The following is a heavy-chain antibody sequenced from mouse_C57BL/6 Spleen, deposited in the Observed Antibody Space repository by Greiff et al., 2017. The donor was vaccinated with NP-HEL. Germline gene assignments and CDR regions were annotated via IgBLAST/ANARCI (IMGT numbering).Heavy chain of an antibody. CDR1: GYTFTSYW. V-gene: IGHV1-52*01. J-gene: IGHJ4*01. CDR3: VGYYSNPYAMDY. D-gene: IGHD2-5*01. Sequence: QVQLQQPGAELVRPGSSVKLSCKASGYTFTSYWMHWVKQRPIQGLEWIGNIDPSDSETHYNQKFKDKATLTVDKSSSTAYMQLSSLTSEDSAVYYCVGYYSNPYAMDYWGQGTSVTVSS. CDR2: IDPSDSET.